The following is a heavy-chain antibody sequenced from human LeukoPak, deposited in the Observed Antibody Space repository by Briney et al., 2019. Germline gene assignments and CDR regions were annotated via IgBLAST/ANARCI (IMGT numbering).Heavy chain of an antibody. Sequence: GGSLRLSCAASGFTFSSYWMSWVRQAPGKGLEWVANIKQDGSEKYYVDSVKGRFTISRDNAKNLVYLQINSLRAEDTAVYFCARHTLWRFDYWGQGTLVTVSS. D-gene: IGHD1-1*01. J-gene: IGHJ4*02. CDR1: GFTFSSYW. CDR2: IKQDGSEK. V-gene: IGHV3-7*01. CDR3: ARHTLWRFDY.